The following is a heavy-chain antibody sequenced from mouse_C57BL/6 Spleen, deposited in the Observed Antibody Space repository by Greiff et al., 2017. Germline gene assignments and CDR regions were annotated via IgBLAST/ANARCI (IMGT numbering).Heavy chain of an antibody. Sequence: EVQLVESEGGLVQPGSSMKLSCTASGFTFSDYYMAWVRQVPEKGLEWVANINYDGSSTYYLDSLKSRFIISRDNAKNILYLQMSSLKSEDTATYYCAREYYGSSPYWYFDVWGTGTTVTVSS. CDR1: GFTFSDYY. V-gene: IGHV5-16*01. CDR3: AREYYGSSPYWYFDV. D-gene: IGHD1-1*01. J-gene: IGHJ1*03. CDR2: INYDGSST.